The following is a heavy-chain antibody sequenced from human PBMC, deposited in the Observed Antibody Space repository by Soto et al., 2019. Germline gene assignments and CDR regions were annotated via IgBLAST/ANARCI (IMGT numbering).Heavy chain of an antibody. CDR1: GFMFRNYA. J-gene: IGHJ4*02. V-gene: IGHV3-23*01. Sequence: GGSLRLSCATSGFMFRNYAMNWVRQAPGKGLEWVSFVSANADGTFYADSVKGRFSISRDNSKNILYLQMNNLRVEDAAIYYCSKGRLSFDFWGPGTLVTVSS. CDR3: SKGRLSFDF. CDR2: VSANADGT.